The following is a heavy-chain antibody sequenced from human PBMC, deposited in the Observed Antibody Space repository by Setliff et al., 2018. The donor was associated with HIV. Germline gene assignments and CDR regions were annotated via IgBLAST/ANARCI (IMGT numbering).Heavy chain of an antibody. D-gene: IGHD3-22*01. CDR2: ISGFNGNT. J-gene: IGHJ4*02. CDR3: ARDRIPSKWLLESDY. CDR1: GYSFSKYG. V-gene: IGHV1-18*01. Sequence: ASVKVSCKASGYSFSKYGISWVRQAPGQGLEWMGWISGFNGNTNYAPELHGRVTMTTDTSTSTASLELRSLRSDDTAVYYCARDRIPSKWLLESDYWGQGTLVTVSS.